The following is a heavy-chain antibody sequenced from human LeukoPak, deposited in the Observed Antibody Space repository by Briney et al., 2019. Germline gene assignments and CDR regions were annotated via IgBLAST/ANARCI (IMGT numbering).Heavy chain of an antibody. CDR3: ARVSSSIRGYFDY. CDR2: IYYSGST. V-gene: IGHV4-59*01. J-gene: IGHJ4*02. D-gene: IGHD6-13*01. Sequence: PSETLSLTCTVSGGSISSYYWSWIRQPSGKGLEWIGYIYYSGSTNYNPSLKSRVTISVDTSKNQFSLKLSSVTAADTAVYYCARVSSSIRGYFDYWGQGTLVTVSS. CDR1: GGSISSYY.